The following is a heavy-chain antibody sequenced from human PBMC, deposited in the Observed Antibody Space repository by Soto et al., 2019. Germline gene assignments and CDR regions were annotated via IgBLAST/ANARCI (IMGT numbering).Heavy chain of an antibody. CDR2: ISWNSGSI. Sequence: GGSLRLSCAASGFTFDDYAMHWVRQAPGKGLEWVSGISWNSGSIGYADSVKGRFTISRDNAKNSLYLQMNCLRAEEVALYYCAKDMGPYSYDGSGYYSGPYYDGMDVWGQGTTVTVSS. J-gene: IGHJ6*02. V-gene: IGHV3-9*03. CDR3: AKDMGPYSYDGSGYYSGPYYDGMDV. CDR1: GFTFDDYA. D-gene: IGHD3-22*01.